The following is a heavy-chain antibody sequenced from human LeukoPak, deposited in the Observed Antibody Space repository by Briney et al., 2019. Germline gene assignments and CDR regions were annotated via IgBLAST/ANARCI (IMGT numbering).Heavy chain of an antibody. CDR3: ASDKDYGFDH. CDR2: INTGSGTI. J-gene: IGHJ4*02. CDR1: GFTFSSYT. V-gene: IGHV3-48*02. D-gene: IGHD4-17*01. Sequence: GGSLRLSCAVSGFTFSSYTMNWVRQAPAKGLEWLSYINTGSGTIFYADSVKGRFTISTDNAKITLYLQMNSLGDEDTAVYYCASDKDYGFDHWGQGILVTVSS.